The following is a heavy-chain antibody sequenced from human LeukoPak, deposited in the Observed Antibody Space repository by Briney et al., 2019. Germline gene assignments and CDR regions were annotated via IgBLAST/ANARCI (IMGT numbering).Heavy chain of an antibody. V-gene: IGHV1-46*01. CDR3: ARDGPYSGSYN. CDR2: INPSGGST. CDR1: GYTFTSYD. D-gene: IGHD1-26*01. J-gene: IGHJ4*02. Sequence: ASVKVSCKASGYTFTSYDINWVRQATGQGLEWMGIINPSGGSTSYAQKFQGRVTMTRDASTSTVYMELSSLRSEDTAVYYCARDGPYSGSYNWGQGTLVTVSS.